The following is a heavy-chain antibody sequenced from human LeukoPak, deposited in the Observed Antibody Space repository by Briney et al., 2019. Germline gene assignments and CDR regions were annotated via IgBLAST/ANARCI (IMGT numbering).Heavy chain of an antibody. CDR3: ARHAGGISATGTRPFDY. V-gene: IGHV4-39*01. CDR2: IYYSGCT. J-gene: IGHJ4*02. CDR1: GASFSSSTYY. D-gene: IGHD6-13*01. Sequence: SETLSLTCTVSGASFSSSTYYWGWIRQPPGKGLEWIGCIYYSGCTYYNPSLKSRVTMSVDTSKNQFSLKLSSVTAADTAVYYCARHAGGISATGTRPFDYWGQGTLVTVSS.